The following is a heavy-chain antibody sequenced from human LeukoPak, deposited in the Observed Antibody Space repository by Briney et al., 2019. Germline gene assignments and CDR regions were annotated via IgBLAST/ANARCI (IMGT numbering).Heavy chain of an antibody. CDR2: ISSSSSYI. J-gene: IGHJ4*02. CDR1: GFTFSSYS. D-gene: IGHD3-22*01. CDR3: ARDPSYYDSSGYYYFDY. Sequence: GALRLSCAASGFTFSSYSMNWVRQAPGEGVEWVSSISSSSSYIYYADSVKGRFTISRDNAKNSLYLQMNSLRAEDTAVYYCARDPSYYDSSGYYYFDYWGQGTLVTVSS. V-gene: IGHV3-21*01.